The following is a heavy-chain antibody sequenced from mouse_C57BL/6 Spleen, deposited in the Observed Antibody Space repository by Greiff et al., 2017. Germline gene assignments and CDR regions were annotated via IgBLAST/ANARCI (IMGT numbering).Heavy chain of an antibody. CDR1: GYTFTDYY. V-gene: IGHV1-26*01. CDR2: INPNNGGT. CDR3: AKIYYYGSSSYYYAMDY. Sequence: EVQLQQSGPELVKPGASVKISCKASGYTFTDYYMNWVKQSHGKSLEWIGDINPNNGGTSYNQKFKGKATLTVDKSSSTAYMELRSLTSEDSAVYYCAKIYYYGSSSYYYAMDYWGQGTSVTVSS. J-gene: IGHJ4*01. D-gene: IGHD1-1*01.